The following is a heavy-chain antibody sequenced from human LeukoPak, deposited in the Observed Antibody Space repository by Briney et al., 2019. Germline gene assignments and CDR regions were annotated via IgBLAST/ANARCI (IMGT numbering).Heavy chain of an antibody. J-gene: IGHJ4*02. D-gene: IGHD3-3*01. CDR1: GFTFSSYW. CDR3: ARFFSGPYYDFWSGPRGEQFDY. CDR2: VKQDGSEK. Sequence: PGGSLRLSCAGSGFTFSSYWMTWVRQAPGKGLDWVASVKQDGSEKYYVDSVKGRFTISRDDAKNSLYLQMNSLRAEDTAVYYCARFFSGPYYDFWSGPRGEQFDYWGQGTLVTVSS. V-gene: IGHV3-7*03.